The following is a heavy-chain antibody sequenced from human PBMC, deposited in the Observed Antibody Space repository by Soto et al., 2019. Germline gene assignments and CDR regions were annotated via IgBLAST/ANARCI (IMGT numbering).Heavy chain of an antibody. CDR1: GGSISSSSYD. D-gene: IGHD6-19*01. CDR3: ASPDNRGGWSPFDY. CDR2: LFYSGNT. V-gene: IGHV4-39*02. Sequence: QLQLQESGPGLVKPSETLSLTCTVSGGSISSSSYDWGWIRQPPGTGLEWIGSLFYSGNTYYNPSLKSRVSISVDTSKNHFSLKLSSVTAADTAVYYCASPDNRGGWSPFDYWGQGTLVTVSS. J-gene: IGHJ4*02.